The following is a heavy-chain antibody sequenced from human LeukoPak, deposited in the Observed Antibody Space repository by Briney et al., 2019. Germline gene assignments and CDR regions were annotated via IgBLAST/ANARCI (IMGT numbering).Heavy chain of an antibody. CDR1: GYTFTGYY. J-gene: IGHJ4*02. V-gene: IGHV1-2*02. D-gene: IGHD6-13*01. CDR3: VRDAIAAAGTGG. CDR2: VNPKSGGT. Sequence: GASVKVSCKASGYTFTGYYMHWVRQAPGQGLEWMGWVNPKSGGTNYAQNFQGRVTMTGDTSIGTAYMELSGLRSDDRAVYYCVRDAIAAAGTGGWGQGTLVTVSS.